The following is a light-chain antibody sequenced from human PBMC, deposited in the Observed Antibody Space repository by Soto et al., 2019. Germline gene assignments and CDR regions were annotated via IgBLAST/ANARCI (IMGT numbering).Light chain of an antibody. V-gene: IGKV1-39*01. CDR3: LQDYNYPRT. CDR1: QSISSY. J-gene: IGKJ1*01. Sequence: DIQMTQSPSSLSASVGDRVTITCRASQSISSYLNWYQQKPGKAPKLLIYATSSLHSGVPSRFSGSGFGTDFTLTISSLQPEDFATYYCLQDYNYPRTFGQGTKVDIK. CDR2: ATS.